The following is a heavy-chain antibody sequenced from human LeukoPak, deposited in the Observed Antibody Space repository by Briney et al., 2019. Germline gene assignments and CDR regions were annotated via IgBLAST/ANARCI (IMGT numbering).Heavy chain of an antibody. V-gene: IGHV1-2*02. J-gene: IGHJ3*02. CDR1: GYTFTGYY. CDR2: INPNSGGT. D-gene: IGHD1-26*01. CDR3: ARRELRLMDAFDI. Sequence: GASVKVSCKASGYTFTGYYMHWVRQAPGQGLEWMGWINPNSGGTNYAQKFQGRVTMTRDTSISTAYMELSRLRSDDTAVYYCARRELRLMDAFDIWGQGTMVTVSS.